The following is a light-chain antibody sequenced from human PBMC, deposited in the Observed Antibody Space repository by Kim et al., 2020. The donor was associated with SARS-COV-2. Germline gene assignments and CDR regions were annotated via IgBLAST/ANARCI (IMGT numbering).Light chain of an antibody. V-gene: IGLV2-8*01. CDR1: SSDVGGYKY. Sequence: GQSVTISCTGTSSDVGGYKYVSWYQQHPGKAPRLVIYEVYKRPSGVPDRFSGSKSGNTASLTVSGLQPEDEADYYCSSYTERNTILFGSGTKVTVL. CDR2: EVY. CDR3: SSYTERNTIL. J-gene: IGLJ1*01.